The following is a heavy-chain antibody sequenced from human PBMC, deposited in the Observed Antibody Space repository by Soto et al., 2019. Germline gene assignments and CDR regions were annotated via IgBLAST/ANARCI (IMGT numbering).Heavy chain of an antibody. CDR1: GYTLTSYG. V-gene: IGHV1-18*01. Sequence: QVQLVQSRAEVKKPGASVKVSCKASGYTLTSYGISWVRLAPGQGLEWVGWISPYNGNTNYAQKLQDRVTLTTDTSTSTAYMELRSLRPDDTAVYYCARADFDFWSGYSPFDYWGQGTLVTVSS. CDR3: ARADFDFWSGYSPFDY. D-gene: IGHD3-3*01. J-gene: IGHJ4*02. CDR2: ISPYNGNT.